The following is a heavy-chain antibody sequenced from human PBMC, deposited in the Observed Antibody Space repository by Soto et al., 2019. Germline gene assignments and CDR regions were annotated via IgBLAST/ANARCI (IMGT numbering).Heavy chain of an antibody. J-gene: IGHJ4*02. V-gene: IGHV3-23*01. CDR2: ISGSDGST. D-gene: IGHD3-10*01. Sequence: LRLSCVDSGFTFSSYAMSWVRQAPGKGLEWVSAISGSDGSTYYADSVKGRFTISRDNSKNTLYLQMNSLRAEDTAVYYCAKDSRVTMVRGVIIPPGYWGQGTLVNVSS. CDR3: AKDSRVTMVRGVIIPPGY. CDR1: GFTFSSYA.